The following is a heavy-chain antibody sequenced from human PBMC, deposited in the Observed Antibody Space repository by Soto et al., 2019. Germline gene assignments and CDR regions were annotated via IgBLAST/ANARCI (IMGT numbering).Heavy chain of an antibody. Sequence: GGSLRLSCAASGFTFDDYAMHWVRQAPGKGLEWVSGISWNSGSIGYADSVKGRFTISRDNAKNSLYLQMNSLRAEDTAVYYCASDIVQRVYNWFDPWGQGTLVTVSS. J-gene: IGHJ5*02. D-gene: IGHD2-8*01. CDR1: GFTFDDYA. V-gene: IGHV3-9*01. CDR3: ASDIVQRVYNWFDP. CDR2: ISWNSGSI.